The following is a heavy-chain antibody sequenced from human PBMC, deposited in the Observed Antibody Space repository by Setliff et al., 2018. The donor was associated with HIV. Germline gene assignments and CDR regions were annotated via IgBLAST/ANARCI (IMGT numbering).Heavy chain of an antibody. CDR3: ARHLLRGYIYIVFDY. D-gene: IGHD5-18*01. V-gene: IGHV4-38-2*01. J-gene: IGHJ4*02. CDR1: GFSISSRYY. Sequence: TSETLSITCDVSGFSISSRYYWGWIRQSPGKGLEWIGSTHHSGSTYYNPSLNSRVTISVDTSKNHFSLKLRSVTAADTAVYYCARHLLRGYIYIVFDYWGQGTLVTVSS. CDR2: THHSGST.